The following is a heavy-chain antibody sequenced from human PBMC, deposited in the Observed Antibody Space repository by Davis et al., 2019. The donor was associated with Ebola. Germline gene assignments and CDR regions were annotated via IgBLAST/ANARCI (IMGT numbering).Heavy chain of an antibody. CDR2: INHYGST. CDR3: GRRVWGDSLD. V-gene: IGHV4-34*01. Sequence: SETLSLTCAVYGGSFSDYYWTWIRQPPGKGLEWIGEINHYGSTKYNPSLKSRVTISVDTSKNQFSLKLTSVTAADTAVYYCGRRVWGDSLDCGQGTLVTVSS. D-gene: IGHD2-21*01. J-gene: IGHJ4*02. CDR1: GGSFSDYY.